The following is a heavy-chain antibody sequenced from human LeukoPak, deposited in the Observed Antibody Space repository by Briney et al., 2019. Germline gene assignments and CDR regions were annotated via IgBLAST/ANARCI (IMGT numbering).Heavy chain of an antibody. V-gene: IGHV1-8*01. D-gene: IGHD2-8*02. CDR1: RSTFKTYV. CDR2: MNPKSGDT. Sequence: ASVKVSCKASRSTFKTYVIIWVRQASGQGLEWMGWMNPKSGDTVCAETFQARVTMTRNISMNTAYMELSNLKSEDTAIYYCARGVLGYYYYYMDLWGEGTTVTVSS. J-gene: IGHJ6*03. CDR3: ARGVLGYYYYYMDL.